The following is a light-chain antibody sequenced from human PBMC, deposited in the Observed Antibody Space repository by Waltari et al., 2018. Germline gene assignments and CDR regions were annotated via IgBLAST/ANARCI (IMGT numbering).Light chain of an antibody. CDR2: GAS. CDR3: QQYGSSPYT. Sequence: EIVLTQSPGTLSLSPGERATRSCRASQSVSSIYLAWYQQKPGQAPRLLIYGASSRATGIPDRFSGSGSGTDFTLTISRLEPEDFAVYYCQQYGSSPYTFGQGTKLEIK. J-gene: IGKJ2*01. CDR1: QSVSSIY. V-gene: IGKV3-20*01.